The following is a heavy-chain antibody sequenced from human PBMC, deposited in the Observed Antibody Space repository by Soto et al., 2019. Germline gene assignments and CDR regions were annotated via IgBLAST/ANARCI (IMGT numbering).Heavy chain of an antibody. J-gene: IGHJ5*02. Sequence: PGGSMRLSFAASGFPFSSYAMSWVRQAPGEGLEWVAVISFDGTNKYYADSVKGRFTISRDNSRSTLYLQMNSLRIEDTAVYYCSASRDYNWFDPWGQGTLVNVS. CDR3: SASRDYNWFDP. CDR2: ISFDGTNK. V-gene: IGHV3-30-3*01. CDR1: GFPFSSYA.